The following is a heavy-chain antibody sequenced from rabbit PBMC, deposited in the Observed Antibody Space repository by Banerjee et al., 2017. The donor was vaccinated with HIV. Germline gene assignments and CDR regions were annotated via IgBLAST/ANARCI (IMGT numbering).Heavy chain of an antibody. V-gene: IGHV1S40*01. J-gene: IGHJ4*01. D-gene: IGHD6-1*01. CDR1: GFSFSSYG. Sequence: QSLEESGGDLVKTGASLTLTCTDSGFSFSSYGVSWVRQAPGKGLEWIGYIDPVFGSTYYANWAKGRITISKTSSTTVTLQMTSLTAADTATYFCARRSAGDGNALTLWGPGTLVT. CDR3: ARRSAGDGNALTL. CDR2: IDPVFGST.